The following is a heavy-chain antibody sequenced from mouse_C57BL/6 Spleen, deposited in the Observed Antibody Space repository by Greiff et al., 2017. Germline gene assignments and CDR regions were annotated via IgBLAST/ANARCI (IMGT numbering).Heavy chain of an antibody. CDR1: GYTFTSYW. Sequence: QVQLQQPGAELVMPGASVKLSCKASGYTFTSYWMHWVKQRPGQGLEWIGEIDPSDSYTNYNQKFKGKSTLTVDKSSSTAYMQLSSLTSEDSAVYYYARDGGYDGAYWGQGTLVTVSA. J-gene: IGHJ3*01. V-gene: IGHV1-69*01. CDR2: IDPSDSYT. CDR3: ARDGGYDGAY. D-gene: IGHD2-2*01.